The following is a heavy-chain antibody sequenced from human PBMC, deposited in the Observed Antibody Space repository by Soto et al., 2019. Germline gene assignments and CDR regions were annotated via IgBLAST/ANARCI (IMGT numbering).Heavy chain of an antibody. V-gene: IGHV1-2*04. D-gene: IGHD6-19*01. CDR2: INPNSGGT. J-gene: IGHJ6*02. CDR3: ARDKAVAAPRSSGKDV. CDR1: GYTFTGYY. Sequence: ASVKVSCKASGYTFTGYYMHWVRQAPGQGLEWMGWINPNSGGTNYAQKFQGWVTMTRDTSISTAYMELSRLRSDDTAVYYCARDKAVAAPRSSGKDVWGQGTTVTVSS.